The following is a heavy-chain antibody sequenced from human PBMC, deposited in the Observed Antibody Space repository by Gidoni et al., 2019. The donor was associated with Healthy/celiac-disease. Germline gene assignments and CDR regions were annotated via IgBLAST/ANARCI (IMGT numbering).Heavy chain of an antibody. CDR2: ISGSGGST. D-gene: IGHD2-15*01. V-gene: IGHV3-23*04. Sequence: EVQLVESGGGLVQPGGSLRLSCAASGFTFSSYAMSWVRQAPGKGLEWVSAISGSGGSTYYADSVKGRFTISRDNSKNTLYLQMNSLRAEDTAVYYCAKTPKRSGGSSCWFDPWGQGTLVTVSS. CDR1: GFTFSSYA. CDR3: AKTPKRSGGSSCWFDP. J-gene: IGHJ5*02.